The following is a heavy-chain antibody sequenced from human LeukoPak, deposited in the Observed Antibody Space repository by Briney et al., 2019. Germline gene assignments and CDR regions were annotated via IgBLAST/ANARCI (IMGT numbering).Heavy chain of an antibody. V-gene: IGHV1-18*01. Sequence: ASVKVSCKASGYTFTSYYISWVRQAPGQGLEWMAWISAYNGNTNYAQKFQGRVTMTTDTSTSTAYMELRSLRSDDTAVYYCARGRGRWLQLPFDYWGQGTLVTVSS. J-gene: IGHJ4*02. CDR2: ISAYNGNT. CDR1: GYTFTSYY. D-gene: IGHD5-24*01. CDR3: ARGRGRWLQLPFDY.